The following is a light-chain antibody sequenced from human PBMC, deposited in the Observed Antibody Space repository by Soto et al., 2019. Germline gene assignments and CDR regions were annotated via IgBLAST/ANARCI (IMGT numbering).Light chain of an antibody. CDR3: QTWITGVV. V-gene: IGLV4-69*01. CDR1: SAYSSYA. CDR2: LNNDGTH. J-gene: IGLJ2*01. Sequence: QSVLTQSPSASASLGASVKLTCTLTSAYSSYAVAWHQQQPEKGPRFLMRLNNDGTHTKGDGIPDRFSGSSFGAERYLTISSLQSEDGADYYCQTWITGVVFGGGTMLTVL.